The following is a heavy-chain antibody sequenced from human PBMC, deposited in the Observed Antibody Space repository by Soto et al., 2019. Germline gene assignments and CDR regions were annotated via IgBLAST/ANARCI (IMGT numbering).Heavy chain of an antibody. V-gene: IGHV3-15*01. J-gene: IGHJ1*01. Sequence: GGSLRLSCAASGFTLSDAWMSWVRQAPGKGLEWVGRIKSKADGGSTDFAAPVKGRFSISGDDSKNTLYLQMNSLKTEDTAVYFCTTDNIIGATSHQLHHWGQGTLVTVSS. CDR3: TTDNIIGATSHQLHH. CDR2: IKSKADGGST. CDR1: GFTLSDAW. D-gene: IGHD1-26*01.